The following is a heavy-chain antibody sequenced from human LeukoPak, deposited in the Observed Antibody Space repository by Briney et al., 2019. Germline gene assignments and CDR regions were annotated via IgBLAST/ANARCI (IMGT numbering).Heavy chain of an antibody. J-gene: IGHJ4*02. V-gene: IGHV3-7*01. D-gene: IGHD5-12*01. Sequence: GGSLRLSCAASGFTFSNYWMTWVRQAPGKGLEWVAHINQDGSEENYMDSVKARFTISRDNAKSSLSLQMNSLRAEDTAVYYCVRDGGVSGYDLLDYWGQETLVTVSS. CDR1: GFTFSNYW. CDR3: VRDGGVSGYDLLDY. CDR2: INQDGSEE.